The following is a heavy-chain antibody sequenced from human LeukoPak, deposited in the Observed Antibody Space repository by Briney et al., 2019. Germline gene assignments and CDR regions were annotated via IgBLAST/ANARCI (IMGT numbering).Heavy chain of an antibody. Sequence: GESLKISCKGSGYSFSSYWFAWVRQMPGKGLEWMGIIYPGDSDTRYSPSFQGQVTISADKSISTAYLQWSSLKASDTAMYYCARPGYSSSSLFDYWGQGTLVTVSS. V-gene: IGHV5-51*01. J-gene: IGHJ4*02. CDR3: ARPGYSSSSLFDY. D-gene: IGHD6-6*01. CDR1: GYSFSSYW. CDR2: IYPGDSDT.